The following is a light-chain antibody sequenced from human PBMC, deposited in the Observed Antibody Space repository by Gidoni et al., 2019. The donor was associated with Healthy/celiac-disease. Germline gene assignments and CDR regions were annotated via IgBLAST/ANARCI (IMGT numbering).Light chain of an antibody. CDR1: QSISSY. CDR2: AAS. V-gene: IGKV1-39*01. CDR3: QQSYSTRVT. Sequence: DIKITQSPSSLSASVGDRVTITCRASQSISSYLNWYQQKPGQAPQLLIYAASRLQSGVPSRLSGSGSGTDFTLTISSLQPEDFATYYCQQSYSTRVTFGPGTKVDIK. J-gene: IGKJ3*01.